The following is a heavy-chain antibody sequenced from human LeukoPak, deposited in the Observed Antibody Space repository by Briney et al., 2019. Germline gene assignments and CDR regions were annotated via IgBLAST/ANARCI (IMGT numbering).Heavy chain of an antibody. Sequence: SETLSLTCTVSGGSVSSGGYYWSWIRQPPGKGLEWIGYIYYSGSTNYNPSLKSRVTISVDTSKNQFSLKLSSVTAADTAVYYCARGQMPDFDYWGQGTLVSVSS. CDR1: GGSVSSGGYY. CDR2: IYYSGST. J-gene: IGHJ4*02. D-gene: IGHD2-2*01. CDR3: ARGQMPDFDY. V-gene: IGHV4-61*08.